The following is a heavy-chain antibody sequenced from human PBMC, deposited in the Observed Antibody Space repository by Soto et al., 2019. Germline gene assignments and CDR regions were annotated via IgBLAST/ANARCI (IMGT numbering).Heavy chain of an antibody. J-gene: IGHJ2*01. D-gene: IGHD4-17*01. CDR2: IWYDGSNK. CDR1: GFTFSSYG. Sequence: QVQLVESGGGVVQPGRSLRLSCAASGFTFSSYGMHWVRQAPGKGLEWVAVIWYDGSNKYYADSVKGRFTISRDNSKNTLYLQMNSLRAEDTAVYYCARERDYGDYDGYFDLWGRGTLVTVSS. V-gene: IGHV3-33*01. CDR3: ARERDYGDYDGYFDL.